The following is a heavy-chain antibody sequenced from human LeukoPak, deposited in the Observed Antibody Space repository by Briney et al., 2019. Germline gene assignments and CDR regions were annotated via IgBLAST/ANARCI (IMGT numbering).Heavy chain of an antibody. J-gene: IGHJ4*02. CDR2: IRSDGNTK. Sequence: GGSLRLSCVASGFTFSTYGMHWVRQAPGMGLEWVAVIRSDGNTKYYADSVKGRFTISRDNSKNTVYLQMSSLRAEDTAVYYCAKGNYGGDGYWGQGTLVTVSS. D-gene: IGHD4-23*01. CDR1: GFTFSTYG. CDR3: AKGNYGGDGY. V-gene: IGHV3-30*02.